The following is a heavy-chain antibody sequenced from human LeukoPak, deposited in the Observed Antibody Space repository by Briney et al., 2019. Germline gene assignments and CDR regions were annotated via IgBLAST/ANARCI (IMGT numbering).Heavy chain of an antibody. J-gene: IGHJ5*02. V-gene: IGHV3-23*01. D-gene: IGHD4-17*01. CDR1: GFTFSSYS. CDR3: AKGSSRGTTLTWFDP. Sequence: GGSLRLSCAASGFTFSSYSMNWVRQAPGKGLEWVSVISGTGGTTYYADSVKGQFTVSRDNSQNTLYLQMNSLRADDTAVYYCAKGSSRGTTLTWFDPWGQGTLVTVSS. CDR2: ISGTGGTT.